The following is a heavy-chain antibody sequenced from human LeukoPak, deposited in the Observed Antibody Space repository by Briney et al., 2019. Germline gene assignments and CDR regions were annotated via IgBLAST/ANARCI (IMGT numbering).Heavy chain of an antibody. CDR2: INHSGST. Sequence: GSLRLSCAASGFTFSSYSMNWVRQPPGKGLEWIGEINHSGSTNYNPSLKRRVNISLDKSKNHFSLKLTSVTAADTAVYYCAKEAPEYYYYMDVWGNGTTVTVSS. CDR1: GFTFSSYSM. CDR3: AKEAPEYYYYMDV. V-gene: IGHV4-4*02. J-gene: IGHJ6*03.